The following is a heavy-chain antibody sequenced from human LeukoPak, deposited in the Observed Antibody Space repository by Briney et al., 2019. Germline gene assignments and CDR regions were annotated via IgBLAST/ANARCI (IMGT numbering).Heavy chain of an antibody. CDR3: AREVDGSGIGY. CDR1: GGSISSSSYY. CDR2: IYYSGST. J-gene: IGHJ4*02. D-gene: IGHD3-10*01. V-gene: IGHV4-39*07. Sequence: SETLSLTCTVSGGSISSSSYYWGWIRQPPGKGLEWIGSIYYSGSTYYNPSLKSRVTISVDTSKNQFSLKLSSVTAADTAVYYCAREVDGSGIGYWGQGTLVTVSS.